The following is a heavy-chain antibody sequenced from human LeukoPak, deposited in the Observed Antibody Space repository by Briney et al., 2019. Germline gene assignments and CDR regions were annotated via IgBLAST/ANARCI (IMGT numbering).Heavy chain of an antibody. D-gene: IGHD6-19*01. V-gene: IGHV3-30*02. CDR1: GFTFINYG. J-gene: IGHJ4*02. Sequence: GGSLRLSCAASGFTFINYGMHWVRQAPGKGLEWVAFIRSDGSIKFYEDSVKGRFTISRDNSKNTLYLQMNSVRAEDTAVYYCGKDQSPALYSSGWYIADYWGQGTLLTVSS. CDR3: GKDQSPALYSSGWYIADY. CDR2: IRSDGSIK.